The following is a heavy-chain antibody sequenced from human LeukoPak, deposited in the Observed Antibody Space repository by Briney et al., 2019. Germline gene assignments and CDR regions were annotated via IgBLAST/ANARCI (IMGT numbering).Heavy chain of an antibody. CDR2: IYYSGTT. Sequence: SQTLSLTCTVSGGSISSGDYYWSWIRQPPGKGLEWIGYIYYSGTTYYNLSLKSRVTISVDRSKNQFSLKLSSVTAADTAVYYWARGFSNYETFDIWGHGTMVTVSS. CDR1: GGSISSGDYY. V-gene: IGHV4-30-4*01. J-gene: IGHJ3*02. CDR3: ARGFSNYETFDI. D-gene: IGHD1-26*01.